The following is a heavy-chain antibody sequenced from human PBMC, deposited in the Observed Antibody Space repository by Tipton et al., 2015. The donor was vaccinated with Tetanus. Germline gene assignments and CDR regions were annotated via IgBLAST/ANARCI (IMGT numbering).Heavy chain of an antibody. CDR1: GYTFTSYG. D-gene: IGHD6-19*01. V-gene: IGHV1-18*01. J-gene: IGHJ3*02. CDR2: ISAYNGNT. Sequence: QSGPEVKKPGASVKVSCKASGYTFTSYGISWVRQAPGQGLEWMGWISAYNGNTNYAQKLQGRVTMTTDTSTRTAYMELRSLRSDVTAVYCCARDRYSSGWLRRHAFDIWGQGTMVTVSS. CDR3: ARDRYSSGWLRRHAFDI.